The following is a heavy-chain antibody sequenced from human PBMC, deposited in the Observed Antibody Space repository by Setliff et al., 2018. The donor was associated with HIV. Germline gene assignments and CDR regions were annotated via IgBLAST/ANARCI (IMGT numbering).Heavy chain of an antibody. CDR1: GGSISSGGFY. Sequence: SETLSLTCTVTGGSISSGGFYWTWIRQHPGKGLEWIGYIYYTGTTKYNPSLESRVTISIDTSKNQISLKLSSVTAADTAVYYCARQSVRGGYYYGSGSYYREYFQQWGQGTLVTAPQ. V-gene: IGHV4-61*08. CDR3: ARQSVRGGYYYGSGSYYREYFQQ. J-gene: IGHJ1*01. CDR2: IYYTGTT. D-gene: IGHD3-10*01.